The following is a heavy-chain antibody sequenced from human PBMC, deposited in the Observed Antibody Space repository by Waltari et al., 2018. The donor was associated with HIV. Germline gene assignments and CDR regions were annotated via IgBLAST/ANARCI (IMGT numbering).Heavy chain of an antibody. J-gene: IGHJ4*02. V-gene: IGHV3-48*04. CDR3: ARESYYYDSSGYPLAY. CDR1: GFPFNTFG. Sequence: DVQLEESGGGLVQPGGSLRPSCAASGFPFNTFGFNWVRQAPGNAFGLVSYISTGIRPYYSRDSVDGRFTMSLDDAKNSLYLKMNSLRADDTAVYYCARESYYYDSSGYPLAYWGQGILVTVSS. CDR2: ISTGIRPY. D-gene: IGHD3-22*01.